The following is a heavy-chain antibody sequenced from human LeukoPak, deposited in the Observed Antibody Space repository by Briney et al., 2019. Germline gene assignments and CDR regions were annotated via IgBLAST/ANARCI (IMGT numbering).Heavy chain of an antibody. CDR1: GGSISSSSYY. CDR3: ARGHDSIKTFGEVIKSRTRWFDP. CDR2: INYSGST. D-gene: IGHD3-3*01. J-gene: IGHJ5*02. V-gene: IGHV4-39*07. Sequence: SETLSLTCTVSGGSISSSSYYWGWIRQPPGKGLEWIGSINYSGSTYYNPSLKSRVTISVDRSKNQFSLKLSSVTAADTAVYYCARGHDSIKTFGEVIKSRTRWFDPWGQGTLVTVSS.